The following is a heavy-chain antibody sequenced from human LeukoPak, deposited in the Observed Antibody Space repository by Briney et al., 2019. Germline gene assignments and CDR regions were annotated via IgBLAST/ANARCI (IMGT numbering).Heavy chain of an antibody. CDR3: ARDGFGDFPLGASKVGDY. Sequence: GGSLRLSCAASGFTFSSYSMSWVRQAPGKGLEWLSYIGGSNSPIYYSDSVKSRFTISRDNAKNSLFLHMDSLRDEDTAVYYCARDGFGDFPLGASKVGDYWGQGTLVTVSS. D-gene: IGHD4-17*01. CDR2: IGGSNSPI. CDR1: GFTFSSYS. V-gene: IGHV3-48*02. J-gene: IGHJ4*02.